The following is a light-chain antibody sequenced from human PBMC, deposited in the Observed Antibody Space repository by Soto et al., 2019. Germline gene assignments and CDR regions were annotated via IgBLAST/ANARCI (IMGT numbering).Light chain of an antibody. V-gene: IGKV1-5*03. Sequence: DIQMTQSPSTLSASVGDRVSINCRASQSISAWLAWYQQKPGKAPRLLIYKASTLEIGVPSRFSGSGSGTEFTLTIRSLQPDDVAIYYCKQYNDYSWTFGQGTKVDIK. CDR1: QSISAW. J-gene: IGKJ1*01. CDR2: KAS. CDR3: KQYNDYSWT.